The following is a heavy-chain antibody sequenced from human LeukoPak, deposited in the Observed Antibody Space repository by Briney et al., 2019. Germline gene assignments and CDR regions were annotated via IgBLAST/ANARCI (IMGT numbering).Heavy chain of an antibody. V-gene: IGHV1-69*13. D-gene: IGHD2-2*01. Sequence: SVKVSCKASGGTFSSYAISWVRQAPGQGLEWMGGIIPIFGTANYAQKFQGRVTITADESMSTAYMELSSLRSEDTAVYYCARSRQHCSSTSCYGRFSWDAFDIWGQGTMVTVSS. CDR2: IIPIFGTA. CDR3: ARSRQHCSSTSCYGRFSWDAFDI. CDR1: GGTFSSYA. J-gene: IGHJ3*02.